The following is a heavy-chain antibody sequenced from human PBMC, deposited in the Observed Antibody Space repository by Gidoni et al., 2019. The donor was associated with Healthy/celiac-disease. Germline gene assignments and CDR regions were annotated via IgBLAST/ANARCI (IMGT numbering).Heavy chain of an antibody. CDR1: GFTFSSYG. V-gene: IGHV3-30*18. Sequence: QVQLVESGGGVVQPGRSLRLSCAASGFTFSSYGMHWVRQAPGKGLEWVAVISYDGSNKYYADSVKGRFTISRDNSKNTLYLQMNSLRAEDTAVYYCAKGESAYSSSSGDFDYWGQGTLVTVSS. J-gene: IGHJ4*02. D-gene: IGHD6-6*01. CDR2: ISYDGSNK. CDR3: AKGESAYSSSSGDFDY.